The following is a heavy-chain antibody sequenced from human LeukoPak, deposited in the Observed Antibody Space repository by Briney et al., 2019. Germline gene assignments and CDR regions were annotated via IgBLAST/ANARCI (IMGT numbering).Heavy chain of an antibody. J-gene: IGHJ4*02. D-gene: IGHD3-10*01. V-gene: IGHV4-59*01. CDR3: ARGVFRGWFGELLPNYFDY. CDR1: GGSISSYY. CDR2: IYYSGST. Sequence: PSETLSLTCTVSGGSISSYYWSWIRQPPGKGLEWIGYIYYSGSTNYNPSLKSRVTISVDTSKNQFSLKLSSVTAADTAVYYCARGVFRGWFGELLPNYFDYWGQGTLVTVSS.